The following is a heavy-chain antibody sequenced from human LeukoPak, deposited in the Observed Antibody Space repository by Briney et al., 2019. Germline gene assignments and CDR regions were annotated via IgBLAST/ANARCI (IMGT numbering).Heavy chain of an antibody. D-gene: IGHD5/OR15-5a*01. Sequence: GGSLRLSCAASGFTFSSYWMHWVRQAPGKGLVWVSRINSDGSSTSYADSVKGRFTISRDNAENSVYLQMNSLSVEDTAVYYCAGLDNWFDPWGQGTLVTVSS. V-gene: IGHV3-74*01. J-gene: IGHJ5*02. CDR2: INSDGSST. CDR1: GFTFSSYW. CDR3: AGLDNWFDP.